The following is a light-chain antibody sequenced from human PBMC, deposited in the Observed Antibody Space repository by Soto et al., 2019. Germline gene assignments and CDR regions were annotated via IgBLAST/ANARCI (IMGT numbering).Light chain of an antibody. Sequence: DIQMTQSPSSLSASVGDRVTITCRASQSINSYLNWYQQKPGKAPKLLIYAASSLQSGVPSRFSGSGSGTDFTLTISSLQPEDFATYYCQQSHTTRAFGPGTKVDIK. CDR3: QQSHTTRA. CDR1: QSINSY. J-gene: IGKJ3*01. V-gene: IGKV1-39*01. CDR2: AAS.